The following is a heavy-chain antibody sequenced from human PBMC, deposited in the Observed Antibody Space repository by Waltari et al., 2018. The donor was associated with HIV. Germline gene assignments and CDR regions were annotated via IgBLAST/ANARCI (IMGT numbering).Heavy chain of an antibody. J-gene: IGHJ5*02. CDR3: ARDPLVVVPAAPNNGFDP. V-gene: IGHV1-18*01. D-gene: IGHD2-2*01. CDR2: ISAYNGNT. Sequence: QVQLVQSGAEVKKPGASVKVSCKASGYTFTSYGISWVRPAPGQGLEWMGWISAYNGNTNYAQKLQGRVTMTTDTSTSTAYMELRSLRSDDTAVYYCARDPLVVVPAAPNNGFDPWGQGTLVTVSS. CDR1: GYTFTSYG.